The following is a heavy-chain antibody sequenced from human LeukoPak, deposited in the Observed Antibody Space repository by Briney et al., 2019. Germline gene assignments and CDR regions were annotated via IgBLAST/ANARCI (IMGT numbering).Heavy chain of an antibody. V-gene: IGHV3-30-3*01. CDR2: ISYDGSNK. Sequence: GRSLRLSCAASGFTFSSYAMHWVRQAPGKGLEWVAVISYDGSNKYYADSVKGRFTISRDNSKNTLYLQMNSLRAEDTAVYYCARENDYDFWSGYYTPNYFDYWGQGTLVTVSS. CDR1: GFTFSSYA. D-gene: IGHD3-3*01. CDR3: ARENDYDFWSGYYTPNYFDY. J-gene: IGHJ4*02.